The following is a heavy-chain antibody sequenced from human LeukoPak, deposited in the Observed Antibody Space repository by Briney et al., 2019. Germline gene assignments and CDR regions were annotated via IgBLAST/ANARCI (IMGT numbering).Heavy chain of an antibody. CDR1: GGTFSSYA. Sequence: GASVKVSCKASGGTFSSYAISWVRQAPGQGLEWMGGIIPIFGTANYAQKFQGRVTITADESTSTAYMELSSLRSEDTAVYYCARVGSRGAYYYSSGSYYSSWGQGTLVTVSS. CDR2: IIPIFGTA. V-gene: IGHV1-69*13. D-gene: IGHD3-10*01. J-gene: IGHJ4*02. CDR3: ARVGSRGAYYYSSGSYYSS.